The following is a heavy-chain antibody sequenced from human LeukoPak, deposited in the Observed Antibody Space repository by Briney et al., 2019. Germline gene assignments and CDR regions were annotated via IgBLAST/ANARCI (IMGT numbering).Heavy chain of an antibody. CDR1: GFTFSNYW. V-gene: IGHV3-7*03. D-gene: IGHD1-26*01. CDR3: ARLHSGRYYGDAFDV. CDR2: TKEDASEK. Sequence: PSGGSLRLSYAASGFTFSNYWMTWVRQAPGKGLEWVANTKEDASEKYYVDSVRGRFTTSRDNAKNSLYLQMSSLRAEDTAVYYCARLHSGRYYGDAFDVWGQGTVVTVSS. J-gene: IGHJ3*01.